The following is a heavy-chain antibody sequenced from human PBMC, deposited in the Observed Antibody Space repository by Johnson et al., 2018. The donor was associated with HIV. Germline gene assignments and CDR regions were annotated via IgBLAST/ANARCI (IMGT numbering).Heavy chain of an antibody. Sequence: QVQLVESGGGLVQPGGSLRLSCAASGFTFSNYAMHRVRQAPGKGLEWVAVISYDGSSKYYAESLKGRISISRDNSMNTLYLQMNSLRAEDTAVYYCATFGYTSGWIVTDDAFDVWCHGTLVTVSS. CDR3: ATFGYTSGWIVTDDAFDV. CDR1: GFTFSNYA. V-gene: IGHV3-30-3*01. D-gene: IGHD6-19*01. J-gene: IGHJ3*01. CDR2: ISYDGSSK.